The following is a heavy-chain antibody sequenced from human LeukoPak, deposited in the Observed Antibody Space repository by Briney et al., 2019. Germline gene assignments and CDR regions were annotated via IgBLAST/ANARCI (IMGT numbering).Heavy chain of an antibody. Sequence: GGSLRLSCAASGFAFSSYGMHWVRQAPGKGLEWASIIWYDGSNKYYADSVKGRFTISRDDSKNTVYLQMNSLRVEDTAVYYCAAASGYSYFEHWGQGTLVIVSS. CDR2: IWYDGSNK. V-gene: IGHV3-33*01. J-gene: IGHJ1*01. CDR3: AAASGYSYFEH. CDR1: GFAFSSYG. D-gene: IGHD6-13*01.